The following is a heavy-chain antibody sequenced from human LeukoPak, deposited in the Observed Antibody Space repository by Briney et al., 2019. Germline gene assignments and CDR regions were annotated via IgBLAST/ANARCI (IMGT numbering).Heavy chain of an antibody. CDR2: ISSSSSDI. D-gene: IGHD2-15*01. CDR3: ARFRYCSGGSCYPGAFDI. Sequence: PGGSLRLSCAASGFTFSSYSMNWVRQAPGKGLEWVSSISSSSSDIYYADSVKGRFTISRDNAKTSLYLQMISLRAEDTAVYYCARFRYCSGGSCYPGAFDIWGQGTMVTVSS. CDR1: GFTFSSYS. V-gene: IGHV3-21*01. J-gene: IGHJ3*02.